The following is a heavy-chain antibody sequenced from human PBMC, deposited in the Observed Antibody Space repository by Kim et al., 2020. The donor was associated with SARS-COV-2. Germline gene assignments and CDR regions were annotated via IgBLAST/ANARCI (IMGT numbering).Heavy chain of an antibody. Sequence: YYNPSLGSRLTISLDTSKNQFSLELTSVTAADTAIYYCATITQELAEFDYWGQGTLVTVSS. CDR3: ATITQELAEFDY. V-gene: IGHV4-31*02. D-gene: IGHD1-1*01. J-gene: IGHJ4*02.